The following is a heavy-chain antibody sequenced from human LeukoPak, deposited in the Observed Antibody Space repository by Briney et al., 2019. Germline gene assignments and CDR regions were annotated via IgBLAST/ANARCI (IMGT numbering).Heavy chain of an antibody. CDR2: ISGSGGST. J-gene: IGHJ4*02. CDR3: AKVVTMVRGALDY. D-gene: IGHD3-10*01. Sequence: GGSLRLSCAASGFTFSSYAMSWVRQAPGEGLEWVSAISGSGGSTYYADSVKGRFTISRDNSKNTLYLQMNSLRAEDTAVYYCAKVVTMVRGALDYWGQGTLVTVSS. CDR1: GFTFSSYA. V-gene: IGHV3-23*01.